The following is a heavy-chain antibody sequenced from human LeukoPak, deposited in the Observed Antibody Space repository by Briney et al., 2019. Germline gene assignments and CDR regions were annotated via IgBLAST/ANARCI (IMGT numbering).Heavy chain of an antibody. CDR1: GFTFSSYA. Sequence: PGGSLRLSCAASGFTFSSYAMSWVRQAPGKGLEWVSAISGSGGSTYYADSVKGRFTTSRDNSKNTLYLQMNSLRAEDTAVYYCAKGVAVAGIYYYYGMDVWGQGTTVTVSS. D-gene: IGHD6-19*01. V-gene: IGHV3-23*01. J-gene: IGHJ6*02. CDR3: AKGVAVAGIYYYYGMDV. CDR2: ISGSGGST.